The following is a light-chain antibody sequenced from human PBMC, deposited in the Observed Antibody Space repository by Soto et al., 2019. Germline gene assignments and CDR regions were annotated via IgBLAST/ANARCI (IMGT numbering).Light chain of an antibody. Sequence: QSALTQPPSASGSPGQSVAISCTGTSRDVGASDYVSWYQQHSGKAPKLLLYEVNTRPSGVPDRFSGSKSGNTASLTVSAIQADDEADYYCLSHSGSSNVLGTGTKVTVL. CDR3: LSHSGSSNV. V-gene: IGLV2-8*01. J-gene: IGLJ1*01. CDR1: SRDVGASDY. CDR2: EVN.